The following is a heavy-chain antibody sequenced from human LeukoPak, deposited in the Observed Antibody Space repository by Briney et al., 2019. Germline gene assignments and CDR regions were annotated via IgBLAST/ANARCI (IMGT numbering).Heavy chain of an antibody. Sequence: GESLKISCQGSGYTFHSYWIAWVRQMPGKGLEWMGIIYPGDSDTRYSPSFQGQVTISADKSISTAYLQWSSLKASDTAMYYCARRVGYSSGWYYFDYWGQGTLVTVSS. CDR3: ARRVGYSSGWYYFDY. CDR1: GYTFHSYW. CDR2: IYPGDSDT. V-gene: IGHV5-51*01. D-gene: IGHD6-19*01. J-gene: IGHJ4*02.